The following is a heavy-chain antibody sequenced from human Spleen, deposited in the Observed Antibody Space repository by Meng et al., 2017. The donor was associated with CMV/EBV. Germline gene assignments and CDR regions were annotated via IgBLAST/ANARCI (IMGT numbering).Heavy chain of an antibody. CDR1: FGDAW. J-gene: IGHJ4*02. Sequence: FGDAWMSRVRQAPGKGLDWVGRIKSKTDDGTTDYAAPVKGRFTISRDDSKNTLYLEMINLKIADTAVYYCSTALYDFWSGYSGYFDSWGQGTLVTVSS. CDR2: IKSKTDDGTT. CDR3: STALYDFWSGYSGYFDS. D-gene: IGHD3-3*01. V-gene: IGHV3-15*01.